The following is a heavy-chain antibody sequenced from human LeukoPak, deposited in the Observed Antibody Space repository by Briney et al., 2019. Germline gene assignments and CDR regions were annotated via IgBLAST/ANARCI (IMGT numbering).Heavy chain of an antibody. CDR1: GAPINSHY. Sequence: PSETLSLTCTVSGAPINSHYWSWIRQPPGKGLEWIAYIYYSGSTSYNPSFKSRVTMSVDTSKNQFSLRLKSVTAADTAVYYCARVTLSLGPFDYWGQGTLVTVSS. D-gene: IGHD2/OR15-2a*01. CDR2: IYYSGST. CDR3: ARVTLSLGPFDY. V-gene: IGHV4-59*11. J-gene: IGHJ4*02.